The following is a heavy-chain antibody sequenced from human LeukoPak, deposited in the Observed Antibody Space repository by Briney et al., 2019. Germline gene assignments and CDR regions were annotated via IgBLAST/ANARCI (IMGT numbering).Heavy chain of an antibody. Sequence: PGGSLRLSCVASGFTFDDHAMHWVRQAPGKGLEWVSGISWNSNNKAYVDSVRGRFTISRDKAKNSLYLEMNSLRVEDTAVYYCARDQSYSSGWYGGNYYFDYWGQGTLVTVSS. CDR3: ARDQSYSSGWYGGNYYFDY. D-gene: IGHD6-19*01. V-gene: IGHV3-9*01. CDR1: GFTFDDHA. CDR2: ISWNSNNK. J-gene: IGHJ4*02.